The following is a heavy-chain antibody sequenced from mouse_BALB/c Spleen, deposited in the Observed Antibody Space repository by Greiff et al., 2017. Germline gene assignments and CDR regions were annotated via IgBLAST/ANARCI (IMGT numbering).Heavy chain of an antibody. J-gene: IGHJ3*01. CDR3: TTAAPFAY. CDR1: GYTFTDYE. CDR2: IDPETGGT. V-gene: IGHV1-15*01. Sequence: QVQLQQSGAELVRPGASVTLSCKASGYTFTDYEMHWVKQTPVHGLEWIGAIDPETGGTAYNQKFKGKATLTADKSSSTAYMELRSLTSEDSAVYYCTTAAPFAYWGQGTLVTVSA.